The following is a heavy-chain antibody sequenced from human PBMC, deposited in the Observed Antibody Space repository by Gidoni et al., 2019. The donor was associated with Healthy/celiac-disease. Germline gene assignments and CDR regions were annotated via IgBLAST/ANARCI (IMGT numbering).Heavy chain of an antibody. CDR1: GYTFTSYD. V-gene: IGHV1-8*01. J-gene: IGHJ5*02. D-gene: IGHD6-13*01. CDR2: MNPNSGNT. Sequence: QVQLVKSGAEVKKPGTSVQVSCKASGYTFTSYDINGVRQATGQGLEWMGWMNPNSGNTGYAPKFQGRVTMTRNTSISTAYMELSSLRSEDTAVYYCARDWGIAAANSEFDPWGQGTLVTVSS. CDR3: ARDWGIAAANSEFDP.